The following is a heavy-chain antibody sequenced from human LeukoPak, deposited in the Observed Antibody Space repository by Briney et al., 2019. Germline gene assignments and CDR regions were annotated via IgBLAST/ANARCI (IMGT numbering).Heavy chain of an antibody. V-gene: IGHV4-61*01. CDR3: ARVAIAAATNYGMDV. CDR2: IYYSGST. Sequence: SETLSLTCTVSVGSFSSGSYYGSWIRQPPGKGLVWMGYIYYSGSTNYNPSLKSRVTISVDTSENQFSLKMCSVTAADTAVYHCARVAIAAATNYGMDVWGQGTTVTVSS. D-gene: IGHD6-13*01. CDR1: VGSFSSGSYY. J-gene: IGHJ6*02.